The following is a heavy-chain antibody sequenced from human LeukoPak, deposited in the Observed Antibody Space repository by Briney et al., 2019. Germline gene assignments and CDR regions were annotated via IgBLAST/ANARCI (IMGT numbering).Heavy chain of an antibody. CDR1: GGTFSSYA. D-gene: IGHD6-6*01. J-gene: IGHJ4*02. V-gene: IGHV1-69*05. CDR3: SRVAARSPFDY. CDR2: IIPIFGTA. Sequence: ASVTVSCTASGGTFSSYAISWVRQAPGQGLEWMGGIIPIFGTANYAQKFQGRVTITRDTSASTAYMELSSLRSEDTAVYYCSRVAARSPFDYWGQGPLVTVSS.